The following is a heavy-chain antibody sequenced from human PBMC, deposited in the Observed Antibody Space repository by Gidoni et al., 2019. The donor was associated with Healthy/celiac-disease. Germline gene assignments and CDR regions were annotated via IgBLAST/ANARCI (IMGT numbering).Heavy chain of an antibody. CDR1: GYSFTSYW. J-gene: IGHJ6*02. CDR2: IYPGDSDT. CDR3: ARLRARGSGYYNYYYYGMDV. D-gene: IGHD3-3*01. Sequence: EVQLVQSGAEVKKPGASLKISCKGSGYSFTSYWIGWVRQMPGKGLAWMGIIYPGDSDTRYSPSFQGQVTISADKSISTAYLQWSSLKASDTAMYYCARLRARGSGYYNYYYYGMDVWGQGTTVTVSS. V-gene: IGHV5-51*01.